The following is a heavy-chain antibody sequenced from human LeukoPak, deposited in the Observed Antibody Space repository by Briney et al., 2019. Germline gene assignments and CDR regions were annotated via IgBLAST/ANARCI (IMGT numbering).Heavy chain of an antibody. V-gene: IGHV3-30*02. CDR1: GFTFSSYG. Sequence: GGSLRLSCAASGFTFSSYGMHWVRQAPGKGLEWVAFIRYDGSNKYYADSVKGRFPISRDNSKNTLYLQMNSLRAEDTAVYYCAKGSQTSPDYWGQGTLVTVSS. J-gene: IGHJ4*02. CDR3: AKGSQTSPDY. CDR2: IRYDGSNK. D-gene: IGHD1-14*01.